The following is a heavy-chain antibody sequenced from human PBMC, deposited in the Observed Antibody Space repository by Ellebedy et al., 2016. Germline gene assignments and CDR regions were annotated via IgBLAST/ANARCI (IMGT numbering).Heavy chain of an antibody. Sequence: ASVKVSCKASGYTFTSYYMHWVRQAPGQGLEWMGIFNPRGGSTSYAQKLQGRVTITSHTSASTVYLDLGSLTSEDTAVYYCAREGPSLVAPSALDLWGQGTLVTVSS. V-gene: IGHV1-46*04. CDR1: GYTFTSYY. J-gene: IGHJ5*02. CDR3: AREGPSLVAPSALDL. D-gene: IGHD6-6*01. CDR2: FNPRGGST.